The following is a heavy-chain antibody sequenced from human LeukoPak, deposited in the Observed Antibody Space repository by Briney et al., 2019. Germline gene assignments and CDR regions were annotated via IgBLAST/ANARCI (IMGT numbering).Heavy chain of an antibody. J-gene: IGHJ4*02. Sequence: GGSLRLSCVASGFTFSSYEMNWVRQAPGKGLEWVSYISASGRSIYYADSVKGRFTISRDNAKNTLYLQMNSLRAEDTAVYYCTRFLYYYDSSGYHDYFDYWGQGTLVTVSS. CDR1: GFTFSSYE. CDR2: ISASGRSI. CDR3: TRFLYYYDSSGYHDYFDY. D-gene: IGHD3-22*01. V-gene: IGHV3-48*03.